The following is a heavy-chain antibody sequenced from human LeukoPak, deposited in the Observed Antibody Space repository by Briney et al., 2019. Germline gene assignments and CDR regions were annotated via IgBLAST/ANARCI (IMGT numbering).Heavy chain of an antibody. CDR3: ARDLGYCSSTSCHGSQLQAIMDV. Sequence: ASVKVSCKASGYTFTGYYMHWVRQAPGQGLEWMGWINPNSGGTNYAQKFQGRVTMTRDTSISTAYMELSRLRSDDTAVYYCARDLGYCSSTSCHGSQLQAIMDVWGKGTTVTVSS. J-gene: IGHJ6*03. D-gene: IGHD2-2*01. CDR1: GYTFTGYY. V-gene: IGHV1-2*02. CDR2: INPNSGGT.